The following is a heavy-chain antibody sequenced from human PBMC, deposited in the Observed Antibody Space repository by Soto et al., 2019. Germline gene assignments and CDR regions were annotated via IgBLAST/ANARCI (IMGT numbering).Heavy chain of an antibody. CDR1: GGSINNGDYY. D-gene: IGHD4-17*01. J-gene: IGHJ4*02. CDR3: VSYHGARVYFDY. V-gene: IGHV4-30-4*01. Sequence: QVQLQESGPGLVKPSQTLSLTCSVSGGSINNGDYYWSWIRQPPEKGLEWIGYIYYSGSTYYNPPLKSRVTISIDTSMNQFSLTLNSVTAADTAVYFCVSYHGARVYFDYWGQGSLVTVSS. CDR2: IYYSGST.